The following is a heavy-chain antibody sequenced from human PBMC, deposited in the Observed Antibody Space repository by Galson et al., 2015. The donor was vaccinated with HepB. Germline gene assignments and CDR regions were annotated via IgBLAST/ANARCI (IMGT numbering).Heavy chain of an antibody. CDR3: VKRPFDGYYHYMDV. CDR1: GFIFSSVG. V-gene: IGHV3-23*01. J-gene: IGHJ6*03. CDR2: ISGGGDIT. Sequence: SLRLSCAASGFIFSSVGVTWVRQAPGMGLEWVSAISGGGDITYNADSVKGRFTISRDNSKNTLYLQMNSLRAEDTAVYYCVKRPFDGYYHYMDVWGKGTTVTVSS. D-gene: IGHD3-9*01.